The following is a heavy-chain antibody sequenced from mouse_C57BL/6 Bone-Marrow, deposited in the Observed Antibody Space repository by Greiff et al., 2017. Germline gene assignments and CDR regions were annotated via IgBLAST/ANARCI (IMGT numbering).Heavy chain of an antibody. V-gene: IGHV1-55*01. J-gene: IGHJ2*01. CDR1: GYTFTSYC. CDR3: EGSYGDY. CDR2: IYPGSGST. D-gene: IGHD1-1*01. Sequence: QVQLQQPGAELVKPGASVKMSCKASGYTFTSYCITWVKQRPGQGLEWIGDIYPGSGSTNYNEKFKSKATLTVDTCSSTAYMQRSSQTSEYSAVYYYEGSYGDYWGQGTTLTGSS.